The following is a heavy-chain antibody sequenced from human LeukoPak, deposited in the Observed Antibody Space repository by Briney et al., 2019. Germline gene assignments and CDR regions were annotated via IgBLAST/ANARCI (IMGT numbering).Heavy chain of an antibody. D-gene: IGHD1-26*01. Sequence: ASVKVSCKTSGYTFPSYDINWVRQATGQGLEWMGWMNPNSGNTGYAQKFQGRVTITRNTSITTAYMELSSLRSEDTAVYFCARGPKWSGSYYYFDFWGEGTLVTVSS. CDR1: GYTFPSYD. V-gene: IGHV1-8*01. CDR2: MNPNSGNT. CDR3: ARGPKWSGSYYYFDF. J-gene: IGHJ4*02.